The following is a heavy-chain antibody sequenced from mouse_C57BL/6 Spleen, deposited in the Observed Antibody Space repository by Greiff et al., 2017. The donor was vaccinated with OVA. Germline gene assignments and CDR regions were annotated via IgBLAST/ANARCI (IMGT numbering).Heavy chain of an antibody. J-gene: IGHJ4*01. V-gene: IGHV1-80*01. CDR3: ARGGDYGGAMDY. CDR1: GYAFSSYW. CDR2: IYPGDGDT. D-gene: IGHD2-4*01. Sequence: VQLQQSGAELVKPGASVKISCKASGYAFSSYWMNWVKQRPGKGLEWIGQIYPGDGDTNYNGKFKGKATLTADKSSSTAYMQLSSLTSEDSAVYFCARGGDYGGAMDYWGQGTSVTVSS.